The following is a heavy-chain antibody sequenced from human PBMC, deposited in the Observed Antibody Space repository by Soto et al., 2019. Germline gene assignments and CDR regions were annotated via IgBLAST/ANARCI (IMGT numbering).Heavy chain of an antibody. CDR2: ISGSGGST. D-gene: IGHD6-13*01. CDR3: AKDREAADSSSWIDY. CDR1: GFTFSSYA. V-gene: IGHV3-23*01. J-gene: IGHJ4*02. Sequence: EVQLLESGGNLVQPGGSLRLSCADSGFTFSSYAMTWVRQAPGKGLEWVSAISGSGGSTYYADSVKGRFTISRDNSKNTLYLQMNSLRAEDTAVYYCAKDREAADSSSWIDYWGQGTLVTVSS.